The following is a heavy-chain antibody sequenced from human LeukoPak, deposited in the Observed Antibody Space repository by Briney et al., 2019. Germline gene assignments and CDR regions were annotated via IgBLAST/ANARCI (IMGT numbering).Heavy chain of an antibody. CDR3: AKDKDFWSGYYRGVTNYYGMDV. D-gene: IGHD3-3*01. J-gene: IGHJ6*02. V-gene: IGHV3-30*18. CDR1: GFTFSNYW. Sequence: GGSLRLSCAASGFTFSNYWMSWVRQAPGKGLEWVAVISYDGSNKYYADSVKGRFTISRDNAKNTLYLQMSSLRAEDTAVYYCAKDKDFWSGYYRGVTNYYGMDVWGQGTTVTVSS. CDR2: ISYDGSNK.